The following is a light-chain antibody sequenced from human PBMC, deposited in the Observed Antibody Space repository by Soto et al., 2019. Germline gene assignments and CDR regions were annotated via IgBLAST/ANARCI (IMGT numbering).Light chain of an antibody. J-gene: IGKJ1*01. V-gene: IGKV2-24*01. Sequence: DIVLAPPPLSSPVTLGQPASISCTSSESLVHSDGHTYLRWLQQRPGQPPRLLIYKISNRFAGVPDRLRGSGAGTDVTLKISRVEAEDVWVYYCTQATQFPRTFGQGTKVEIK. CDR1: ESLVHSDGHTY. CDR3: TQATQFPRT. CDR2: KIS.